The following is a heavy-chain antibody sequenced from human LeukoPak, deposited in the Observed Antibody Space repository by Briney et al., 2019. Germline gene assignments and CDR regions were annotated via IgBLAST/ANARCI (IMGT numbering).Heavy chain of an antibody. Sequence: GESLKISCKGSGYRFTDYWIGWVRQMPGKGLEWMGIIYPGDSDTRYSPSFQGQVTISADKSINTAHLQWSSLKASDTAMYYCARGAAGTSPDYYYFGLDVWGQGTTVRVSS. CDR2: IYPGDSDT. CDR1: GYRFTDYW. CDR3: ARGAAGTSPDYYYFGLDV. J-gene: IGHJ6*02. V-gene: IGHV5-51*01. D-gene: IGHD6-13*01.